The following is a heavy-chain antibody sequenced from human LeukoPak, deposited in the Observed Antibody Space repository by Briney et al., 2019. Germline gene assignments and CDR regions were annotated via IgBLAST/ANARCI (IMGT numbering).Heavy chain of an antibody. V-gene: IGHV3-7*03. CDR2: IKQDGSKK. CDR1: GFTFSSYW. Sequence: GGSLRLSCAASGFTFSSYWMSWVRQAPGKGLEWVANIKQDGSKKYYVDSVKGRFTISRDNAKNSLYLQMNSLRAEDTALYYCARGDYYGSGSSGGDYWGQGTLVTVSS. CDR3: ARGDYYGSGSSGGDY. J-gene: IGHJ4*02. D-gene: IGHD3-10*01.